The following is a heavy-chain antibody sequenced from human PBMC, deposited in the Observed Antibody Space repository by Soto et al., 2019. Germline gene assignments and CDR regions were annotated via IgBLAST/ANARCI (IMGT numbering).Heavy chain of an antibody. D-gene: IGHD5-12*01. CDR1: GYTFTSYG. V-gene: IGHV1-18*01. CDR2: ISAYNGNT. Sequence: ASVKVSCKASGYTFTSYGISWVRQAPGQGLEWMGWISAYNGNTNYAQKLQGRVTMTTDTSTSTAYMELRSLRSDDTAVYYCARSGSGYDYFAVEDWFDPWGQGTLVTVSS. J-gene: IGHJ5*02. CDR3: ARSGSGYDYFAVEDWFDP.